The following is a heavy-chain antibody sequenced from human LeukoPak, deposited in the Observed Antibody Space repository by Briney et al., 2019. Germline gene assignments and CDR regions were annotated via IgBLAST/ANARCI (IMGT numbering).Heavy chain of an antibody. CDR2: IYPGDSDT. CDR1: GYSFTNYW. J-gene: IGHJ5*02. CDR3: ARRGVRDWFDL. Sequence: GESLRISCKGSGYSFTNYWIAWVRLMPGKGLEWMGIIYPGDSDTRYSPSFQGHVTISADKSINTAYLQWSSLKASDTAIYYCARRGVRDWFDLWGQGTLLTVSS. V-gene: IGHV5-51*01. D-gene: IGHD3-10*01.